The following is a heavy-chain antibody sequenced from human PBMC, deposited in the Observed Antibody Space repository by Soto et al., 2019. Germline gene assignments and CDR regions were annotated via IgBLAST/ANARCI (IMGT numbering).Heavy chain of an antibody. D-gene: IGHD3-9*01. J-gene: IGHJ6*02. CDR3: TRDRTWRTGYYAGIDV. CDR2: MWYDRSHT. V-gene: IGHV3-33*01. Sequence: QAHLVESGGGVVQPGGSLRLSCAASGFTFSSYAMHWVRQAPGKGLEWVALMWYDRSHTYYAEAVKGRFNISRHESKNMLFLHMNGLRAEDTAVYYCTRDRTWRTGYYAGIDVWGQGTTVTVS. CDR1: GFTFSSYA.